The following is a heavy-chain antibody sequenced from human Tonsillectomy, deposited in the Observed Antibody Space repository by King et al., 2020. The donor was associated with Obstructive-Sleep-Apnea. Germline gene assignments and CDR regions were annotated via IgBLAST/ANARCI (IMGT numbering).Heavy chain of an antibody. V-gene: IGHV1-8*01. CDR2: MNPNSGNT. CDR1: GYTFTSYD. CDR3: ARVPYSSSWWIAFDI. J-gene: IGHJ3*02. D-gene: IGHD6-13*01. Sequence: VQLVESGAEVKKPGASVKVSCKASGYTFTSYDINWVRQATGQGLEWMGWMNPNSGNTGYVQKFQGRVTMTRNTSISTAYMELSSLRSEDTAVYYCARVPYSSSWWIAFDIWGQGTMVTVSS.